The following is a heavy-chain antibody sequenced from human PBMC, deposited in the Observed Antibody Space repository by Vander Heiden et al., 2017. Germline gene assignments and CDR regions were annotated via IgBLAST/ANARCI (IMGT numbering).Heavy chain of an antibody. Sequence: EVQLVESGGGLVQPGGSLRLSCAASGFTFSSYWMSWVRQAPGKGLEWVANIKQDGSEKYCVDSVKGRFTISRDNAKNSLYLQMNSLRAEDTAVYYCAREGGYYDSSGYYYAPMGYWGQGTLVTVSS. D-gene: IGHD3-22*01. V-gene: IGHV3-7*01. CDR2: IKQDGSEK. CDR1: GFTFSSYW. CDR3: AREGGYYDSSGYYYAPMGY. J-gene: IGHJ4*02.